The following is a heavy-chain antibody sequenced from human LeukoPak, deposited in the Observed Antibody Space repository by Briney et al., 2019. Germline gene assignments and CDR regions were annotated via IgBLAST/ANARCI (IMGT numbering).Heavy chain of an antibody. CDR3: AKGSGDNYAFEFDY. CDR2: VSGGGGST. Sequence: GGSLRLSCAASGITFSSYAMNWVRQAPGKGLEWVSVVSGGGGSTYYADSVKGRFSISRDNSKNTLYLQMNSLRAEDTALYYCAKGSGDNYAFEFDYWGQGTLVTVSS. CDR1: GITFSSYA. D-gene: IGHD3/OR15-3a*01. J-gene: IGHJ4*02. V-gene: IGHV3-23*01.